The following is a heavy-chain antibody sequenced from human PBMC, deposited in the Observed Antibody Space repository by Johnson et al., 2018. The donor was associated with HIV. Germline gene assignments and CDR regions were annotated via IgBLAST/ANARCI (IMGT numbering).Heavy chain of an antibody. J-gene: IGHJ3*02. Sequence: QVQLVESGGGVVQPGRSLRLSCAASGFTFSSYAMHWVRQAPGKGLEWVAVISYDGSNKYYPDSVKGRFTISRDNSKNTLFLEMNSLRADDTAIYYCASGEVHIPESYYGTVSRAFDIWGQGTMVSVSS. D-gene: IGHD1-26*01. CDR2: ISYDGSNK. V-gene: IGHV3-30-3*01. CDR3: ASGEVHIPESYYGTVSRAFDI. CDR1: GFTFSSYA.